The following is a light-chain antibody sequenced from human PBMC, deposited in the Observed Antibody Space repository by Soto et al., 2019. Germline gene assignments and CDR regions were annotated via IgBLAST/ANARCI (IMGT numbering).Light chain of an antibody. J-gene: IGKJ4*01. CDR1: QSVSSN. CDR3: QQYNIWPLT. CDR2: GAS. Sequence: EIVMTQSPATLSGSPGERATLSCRASQSVSSNLAWYQQKPGQAPRLLIYGASTRATGIPARFSGSGSGTEFPLTVSSLQSEDFAVYYCQQYNIWPLTFGGGAKVEIK. V-gene: IGKV3-15*01.